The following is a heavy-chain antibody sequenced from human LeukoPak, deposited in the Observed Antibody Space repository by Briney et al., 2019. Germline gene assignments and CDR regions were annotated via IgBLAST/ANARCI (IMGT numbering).Heavy chain of an antibody. J-gene: IGHJ6*02. CDR1: GFTFSSYG. CDR2: ISYDGSNK. CDR3: AKDFGEYYYYYGMDV. D-gene: IGHD3-10*01. Sequence: GRSLRLSCAASGFTFSSYGMHWVRQAPGKGLEWVAVISYDGSNKYYADSVKGRFTISRDNSKNTLYLQMNSLRAEDTAVYYCAKDFGEYYYYYGMDVWGQGTTVTVSS. V-gene: IGHV3-30*18.